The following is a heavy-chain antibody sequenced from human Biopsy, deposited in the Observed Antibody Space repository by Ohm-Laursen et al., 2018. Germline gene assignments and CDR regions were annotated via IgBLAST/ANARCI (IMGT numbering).Heavy chain of an antibody. CDR1: GASVKTSGYF. Sequence: TLSLTSRVSGASVKTSGYFWAWIRQRPGKGLEWIGYISYNERTHYNPSLTSRLAISFDTSNNRISLQLRSVSVADTAVYYCVREPKTGTAEAWYFDLWGRGSPVTVPS. V-gene: IGHV4-31*03. D-gene: IGHD3-9*01. J-gene: IGHJ2*01. CDR2: ISYNERT. CDR3: VREPKTGTAEAWYFDL.